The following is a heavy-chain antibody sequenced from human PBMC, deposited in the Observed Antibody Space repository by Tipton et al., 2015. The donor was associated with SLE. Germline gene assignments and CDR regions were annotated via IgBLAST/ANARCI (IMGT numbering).Heavy chain of an antibody. CDR3: ARLGSHIVVVPAAILD. CDR2: IYPGHSDT. D-gene: IGHD2-2*01. J-gene: IGHJ4*02. Sequence: QLVQSGAEVKKPGESLKISCKGSGYSFTTYWIGWARQMPGKGLEWMGIIYPGHSDTRYSPSFQGQVTISADKSINTAYLQWSSLKASDTAMYYCARLGSHIVVVPAAILDWGQGTLVTVSS. V-gene: IGHV5-51*03. CDR1: GYSFTTYW.